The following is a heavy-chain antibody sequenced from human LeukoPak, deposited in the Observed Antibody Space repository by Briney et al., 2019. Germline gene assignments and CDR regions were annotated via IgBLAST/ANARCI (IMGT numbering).Heavy chain of an antibody. J-gene: IGHJ5*02. D-gene: IGHD2-2*01. CDR2: INHSGST. Sequence: SETLSLTCAVYGGSFSGYYWSWIRQPPGKGLEWIGEINHSGSTNYNPSLKSRVTITVDTSKNQFSLKLSSVTAADTAVYYCARGAQLLSHWFDPWGQGTLVTVSS. V-gene: IGHV4-34*01. CDR3: ARGAQLLSHWFDP. CDR1: GGSFSGYY.